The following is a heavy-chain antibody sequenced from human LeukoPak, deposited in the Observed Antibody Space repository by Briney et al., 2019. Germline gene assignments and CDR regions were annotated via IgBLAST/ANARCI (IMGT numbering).Heavy chain of an antibody. CDR2: IYYSGTT. J-gene: IGHJ4*02. Sequence: SETLSLTCTVSGVSISSSGYYWGWIRQPPGKGLEWIGSIYYSGTTYYNPSLKSRVAISVDMSKNQFSLKLSSVTAADTAVYYCARHVGYVYFDYWGQGALVTVSS. V-gene: IGHV4-39*01. D-gene: IGHD5-12*01. CDR3: ARHVGYVYFDY. CDR1: GVSISSSGYY.